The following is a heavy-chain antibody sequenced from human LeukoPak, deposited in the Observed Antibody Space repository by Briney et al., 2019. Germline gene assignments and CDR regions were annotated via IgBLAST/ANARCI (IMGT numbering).Heavy chain of an antibody. V-gene: IGHV5-51*01. Sequence: LAESLKISCKGSGYSFTNYWIGWLRQMPGKGLEWMGIIYPSDSDTRYSPSFQGQVTISADKSINTAYLQWSSLKASDTAMYYCARQGSGWYYAFDIWGQGTMVTVSS. CDR1: GYSFTNYW. CDR2: IYPSDSDT. D-gene: IGHD6-19*01. J-gene: IGHJ3*02. CDR3: ARQGSGWYYAFDI.